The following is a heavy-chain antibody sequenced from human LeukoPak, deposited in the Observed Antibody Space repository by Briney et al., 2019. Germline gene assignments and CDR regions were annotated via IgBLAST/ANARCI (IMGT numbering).Heavy chain of an antibody. CDR3: ARGGGYSGWPFDY. V-gene: IGHV4-31*03. Sequence: PSETLSLTCTVSGGSISSGGYYWSWIRQHPGKGLEWIGYIYYSGSTYYNPSLKSRVTISVDTSKNQFSLKLSSVTAADTAVYYCARGGGYSGWPFDYWGQGTLVTVSS. CDR2: IYYSGST. D-gene: IGHD6-19*01. CDR1: GGSISSGGYY. J-gene: IGHJ4*02.